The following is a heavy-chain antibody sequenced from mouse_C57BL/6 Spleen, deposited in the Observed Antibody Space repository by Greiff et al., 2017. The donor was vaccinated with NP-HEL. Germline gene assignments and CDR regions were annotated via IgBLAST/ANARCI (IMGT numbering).Heavy chain of an antibody. D-gene: IGHD1-1*01. V-gene: IGHV1-82*01. CDR1: GYAFSSSW. Sequence: QVQLQQSGPELVKPGASVKISCKASGYAFSSSWMNWVKQRPGQGLEWIGRIYPGDGDTNYNGKFKGKATLTADKSSSTAYMQLSSLTSEDSAVYFCSITTVVATGYFDYWGQGTTLTVSS. CDR2: IYPGDGDT. CDR3: SITTVVATGYFDY. J-gene: IGHJ2*01.